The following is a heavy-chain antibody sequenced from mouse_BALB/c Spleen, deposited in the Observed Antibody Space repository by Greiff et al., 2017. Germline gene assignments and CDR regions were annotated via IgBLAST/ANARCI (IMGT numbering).Heavy chain of an antibody. J-gene: IGHJ2*01. CDR1: GFSLTSYG. CDR2: IWSGGST. CDR3: ARGDGYYRFYYFDY. V-gene: IGHV2-2*02. Sequence: VQLHQSGPGLVQPSQSLSITCTVSGFSLTSYGVHWVRQSPGKGLEWLGVIWSGGSTDYNAAFISRLSISKDNSKSQVFFKMNSLQANDTAIYYCARGDGYYRFYYFDYWGQGTTLTVSS. D-gene: IGHD2-3*01.